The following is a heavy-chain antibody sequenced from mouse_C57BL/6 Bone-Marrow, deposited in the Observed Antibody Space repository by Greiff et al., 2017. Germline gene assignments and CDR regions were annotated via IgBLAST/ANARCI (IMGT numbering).Heavy chain of an antibody. CDR3: ARDYYDYDDWFAY. CDR1: GYTFTSYW. CDR2: IDPSDSYT. V-gene: IGHV1-69*01. J-gene: IGHJ3*01. D-gene: IGHD2-4*01. Sequence: VQLQQPGAELVMPGASVKLSCKASGYTFTSYWMHWVKQRPGQGLEWIGEIDPSDSYTNYNQKFKGKSTLNVDKSSSTAYMQLSSLTSEDSAVYYCARDYYDYDDWFAYWGQGTLVTVSA.